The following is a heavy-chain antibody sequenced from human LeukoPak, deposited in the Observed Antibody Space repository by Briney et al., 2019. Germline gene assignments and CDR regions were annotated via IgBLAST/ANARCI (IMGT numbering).Heavy chain of an antibody. CDR1: GFTFSSYA. CDR3: AKSVAIYFYYGLDV. V-gene: IGHV3-30-3*02. CDR2: ISYDGSNK. Sequence: GGSLRLSCAASGFTFSSYAMHWVRQAPGKGLEWVAVISYDGSNKYYADSVKGRFTISRDNSKNTLFLQMNSLRAEDTAPYYCAKSVAIYFYYGLDVWGQGATVTVSS. D-gene: IGHD3-3*01. J-gene: IGHJ6*02.